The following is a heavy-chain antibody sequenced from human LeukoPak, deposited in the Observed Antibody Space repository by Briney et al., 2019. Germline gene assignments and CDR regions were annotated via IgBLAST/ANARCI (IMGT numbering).Heavy chain of an antibody. CDR1: GGSISSGSYS. CDR2: TFYTGNT. CDR3: ASYYYDSSGYYRDY. Sequence: SQTLSLTCAVSGGSISSGSYSWSWLRQPPGKGLEWIGYTFYTGNTYYNPSLKSRVTISVDTSKNQFSLKLSSVTAADTAVYYCASYYYDSSGYYRDYWGQGTLVTVSS. V-gene: IGHV4-30-4*07. J-gene: IGHJ4*02. D-gene: IGHD3-22*01.